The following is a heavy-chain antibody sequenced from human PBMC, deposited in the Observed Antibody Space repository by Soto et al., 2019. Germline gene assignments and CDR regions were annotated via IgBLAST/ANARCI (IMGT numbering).Heavy chain of an antibody. CDR3: TKSADSAGWGVDF. CDR2: ISPGGDRI. CDR1: GFMFDSYA. J-gene: IGHJ4*02. D-gene: IGHD6-19*01. V-gene: IGHV3-48*02. Sequence: EVQLVESGGGLVQPGGSLRLSCVASGFMFDSYAMNWVRQAPGKGLEWVSYISPGGDRIYYAESLKGRITISRHNAMKSLSLQINILRDEDTAVYYCTKSADSAGWGVDFWGQGALVTVS.